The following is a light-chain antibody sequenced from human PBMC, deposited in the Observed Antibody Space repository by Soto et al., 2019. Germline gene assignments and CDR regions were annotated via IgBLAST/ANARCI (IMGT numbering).Light chain of an antibody. J-gene: IGKJ1*01. CDR3: LQSSYFPRT. CDR1: QSISSL. CDR2: AAS. V-gene: IGKV1-5*01. Sequence: DIPMTHAPSALSASLGYRVTITCLASQSISSLLAWYQHKPGKAPQFLIQAASNLQSGVPSRFSGSGSGTEFILSINSLQPEDIATYYCLQSSYFPRTFGQGTKVDNK.